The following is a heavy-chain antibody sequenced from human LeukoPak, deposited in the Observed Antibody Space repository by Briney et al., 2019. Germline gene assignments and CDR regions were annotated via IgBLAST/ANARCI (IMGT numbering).Heavy chain of an antibody. CDR3: ASQAGGYYDSSGYYPDY. J-gene: IGHJ4*02. V-gene: IGHV3-33*01. D-gene: IGHD3-22*01. CDR1: GFTFSSYG. Sequence: GGSLRLSCAASGFTFSSYGMHWVRQAPGKGLEWVAVIWYDGSNKYYADSVKGRFTISRDNSKNTLYLQMNSLRAEDTAVYYCASQAGGYYDSSGYYPDYWGQGTLVTVSS. CDR2: IWYDGSNK.